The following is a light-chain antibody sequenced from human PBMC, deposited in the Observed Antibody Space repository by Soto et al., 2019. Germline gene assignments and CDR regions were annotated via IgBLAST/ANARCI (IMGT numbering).Light chain of an antibody. Sequence: DIQLTQSPSFLSASVGDRVTITCRASQGISSYLAWYQQKPGKAPKLLIYAASTLQSGVPSRFSGSGSGTEVTLTISSLQPEDFTTYCCQQLKRYPITFGQGTRLEMK. CDR1: QGISSY. J-gene: IGKJ5*01. CDR3: QQLKRYPIT. V-gene: IGKV1-9*01. CDR2: AAS.